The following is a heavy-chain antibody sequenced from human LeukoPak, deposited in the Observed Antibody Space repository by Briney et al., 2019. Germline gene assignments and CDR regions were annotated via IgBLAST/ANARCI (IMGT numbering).Heavy chain of an antibody. Sequence: PSETLSLTCTVSGYSISSGYYWGWIRQPPGKGLEWIGSIYHSGSTYYNPSLKSRVTISVDMSKNQFSLKLSSVTAADTAVYYCASPVRSSSGWFDPWGQGTLVTVSS. CDR3: ASPVRSSSGWFDP. D-gene: IGHD6-6*01. CDR2: IYHSGST. J-gene: IGHJ5*02. V-gene: IGHV4-38-2*02. CDR1: GYSISSGYY.